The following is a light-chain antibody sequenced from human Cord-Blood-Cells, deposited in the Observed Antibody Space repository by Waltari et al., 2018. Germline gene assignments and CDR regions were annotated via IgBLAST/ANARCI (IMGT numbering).Light chain of an antibody. V-gene: IGKV3-15*01. Sequence: EIVMTQPPSTLSVSPGDRATLSCRASQSVRSNLAWYQQKPGQAPRLLIYGASTRATGIPARFSGSGSGTEFTLTISSLQSEDFVVYYCQQYNNWPLTFGGGTKVEIK. CDR2: GAS. CDR1: QSVRSN. J-gene: IGKJ4*01. CDR3: QQYNNWPLT.